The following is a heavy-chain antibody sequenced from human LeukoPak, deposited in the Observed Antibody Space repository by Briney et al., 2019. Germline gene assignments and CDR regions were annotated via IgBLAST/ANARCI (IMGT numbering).Heavy chain of an antibody. CDR3: AREAKYGSGSYYSPPPLNYYYGMDV. D-gene: IGHD3-10*01. CDR2: IFYSGST. V-gene: IGHV4-59*01. CDR1: GGSISNYY. J-gene: IGHJ6*02. Sequence: SETLSLTCTVSGGSISNYYWSWIRQPPGKGLEWIGYIFYSGSTNYNPSLKSRVTISVDTSKNQFSLKLSSVTAADTAVYYCAREAKYGSGSYYSPPPLNYYYGMDVWGQGTTVTVSS.